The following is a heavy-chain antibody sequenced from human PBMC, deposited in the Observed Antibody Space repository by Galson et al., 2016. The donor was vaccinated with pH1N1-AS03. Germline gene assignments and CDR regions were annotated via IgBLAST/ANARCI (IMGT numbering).Heavy chain of an antibody. D-gene: IGHD4-17*01. V-gene: IGHV4-39*07. CDR1: DDSIRSSLYY. CDR3: ATLSVTTFLFDY. J-gene: IGHJ4*02. Sequence: SETLSLTCIVADDSIRSSLYYWGWIRQSTGKGLEWIGSIHYRGTTYYNTSLKSRITISVYTSKNQFSLRLSSLTAADPAVYYCATLSVTTFLFDYWGQGTLVAVSS. CDR2: IHYRGTT.